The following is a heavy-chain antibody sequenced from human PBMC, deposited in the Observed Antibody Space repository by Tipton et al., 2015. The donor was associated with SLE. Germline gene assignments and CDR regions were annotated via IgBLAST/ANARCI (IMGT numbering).Heavy chain of an antibody. CDR2: IYHSGST. CDR3: ARAVTTVVTRAYWYFDL. V-gene: IGHV4-4*02. Sequence: SLRLSCAASGFTFSSYSMNWVRQAPGKGLEWIGEIYHSGSTNYNPSLKSRVTISVDKSKNQFSLKLSSVTAADTAVYYCARAVTTVVTRAYWYFDLWGRGTLVTVSS. D-gene: IGHD4-23*01. CDR1: GFTFSSYSM. J-gene: IGHJ2*01.